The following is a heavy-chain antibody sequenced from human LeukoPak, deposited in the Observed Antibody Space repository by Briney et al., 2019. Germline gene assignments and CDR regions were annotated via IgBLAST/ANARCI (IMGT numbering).Heavy chain of an antibody. D-gene: IGHD2-2*01. J-gene: IGHJ5*02. CDR1: GGSFSGYY. Sequence: PSETLSLTCAVYGGSFSGYYWSWIRQPPGKGLEWIGYIYYSGSTYYNPSLKSRVTISVDTSKNQFSLKLSSVTAADTAVYYCARDNWVELGYCSSTSCYVRAGSNWFDPWGQGTLVTVSS. CDR3: ARDNWVELGYCSSTSCYVRAGSNWFDP. V-gene: IGHV4-59*12. CDR2: IYYSGST.